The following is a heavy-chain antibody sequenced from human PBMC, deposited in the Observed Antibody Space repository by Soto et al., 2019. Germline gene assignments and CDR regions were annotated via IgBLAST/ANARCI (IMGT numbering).Heavy chain of an antibody. CDR2: ITRSGDYT. CDR3: AKVGSYYEQIDLLYFDL. J-gene: IGHJ2*01. Sequence: EVQLLESGGGLLQPGGSLRLSCAASGFTFSSYAMTWVRQAAGKGLEWVSAITRSGDYTQYADSVKGRFTISRDNAKNTLYLQMISLRAVDTAVHYCAKVGSYYEQIDLLYFDLWGRGTLVTVSS. D-gene: IGHD3-22*01. V-gene: IGHV3-23*01. CDR1: GFTFSSYA.